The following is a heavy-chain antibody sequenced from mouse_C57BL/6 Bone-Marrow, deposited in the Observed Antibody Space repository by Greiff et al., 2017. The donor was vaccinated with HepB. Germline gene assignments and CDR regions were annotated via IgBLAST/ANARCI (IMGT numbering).Heavy chain of an antibody. J-gene: IGHJ2*01. CDR3: ATLAYYGSSSFDY. CDR2: ISYDGSN. Sequence: VQLKESGPGLVKPSQSLSLTCSVTGYSITSGYYWNWIRQFPGNKLEWMGYISYDGSNNYNPSLKNRISITRDTSKNQFFLKLNSFTTEDTATYYCATLAYYGSSSFDYWGQGTTLTVSS. D-gene: IGHD1-1*01. V-gene: IGHV3-6*01. CDR1: GYSITSGYY.